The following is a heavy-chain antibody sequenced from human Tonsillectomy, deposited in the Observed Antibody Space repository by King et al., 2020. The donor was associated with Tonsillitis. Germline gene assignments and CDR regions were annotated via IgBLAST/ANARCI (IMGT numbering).Heavy chain of an antibody. CDR1: GGTFSSYA. J-gene: IGHJ5*02. CDR2: IIPIFGTA. Sequence: QVQLVQSGAEVKKPGSSVKVSCKASGGTFSSYAISWVRQAPGQGLEWMGGIIPIFGTANYAQKFQGRVTITADESPSTAYRELSSLRSEDTAVYYCASADYYDSSGYQRWFDPWGQGTLVTVSS. D-gene: IGHD3-22*01. V-gene: IGHV1-69*01. CDR3: ASADYYDSSGYQRWFDP.